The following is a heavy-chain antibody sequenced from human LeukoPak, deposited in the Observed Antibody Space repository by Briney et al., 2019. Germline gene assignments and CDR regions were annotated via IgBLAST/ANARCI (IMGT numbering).Heavy chain of an antibody. Sequence: GGSLRLSCAASGFTFSNYGISWVRQAPGKGLEWVSTISGSGGSTYYADSVKGRFTISRDNSKNMLYLQMNSLRAEDTAVYYCAKDVAIITGNFDYWGQGTLVTVSS. J-gene: IGHJ4*02. CDR3: AKDVAIITGNFDY. CDR1: GFTFSNYG. D-gene: IGHD3-22*01. V-gene: IGHV3-23*01. CDR2: ISGSGGST.